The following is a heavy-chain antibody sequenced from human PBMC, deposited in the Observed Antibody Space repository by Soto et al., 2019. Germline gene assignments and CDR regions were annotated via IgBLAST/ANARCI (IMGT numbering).Heavy chain of an antibody. V-gene: IGHV5-51*01. CDR1: GYRFSTFW. J-gene: IGHJ6*02. D-gene: IGHD6-6*01. CDR2: IYPDQSRA. CDR3: ASSSRQYYYYGMDV. Sequence: GESLKISCKGSGYRFSTFWIGWVRQMPGKGLEWVAIIYPDQSRAMYSPAFQGQVTISADKSISTAYLQWSSLKASDTAMYYCASSSRQYYYYGMDVWGQGTTVTVSS.